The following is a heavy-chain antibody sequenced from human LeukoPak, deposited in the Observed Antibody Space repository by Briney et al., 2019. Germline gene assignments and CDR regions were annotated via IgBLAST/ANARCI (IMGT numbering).Heavy chain of an antibody. CDR2: IKQDGSEK. Sequence: GGSLRLSCAASGITFSSYWMSWVRQAPGKGLEWVANIKQDGSEKYYVDSVKGRFTISRDNAKNSLFLQMNSLRAEDTAVYYCARKDYYYDRGDLSWFDSWGQGILVTVSS. CDR3: ARKDYYYDRGDLSWFDS. CDR1: GITFSSYW. D-gene: IGHD3-22*01. V-gene: IGHV3-7*01. J-gene: IGHJ5*01.